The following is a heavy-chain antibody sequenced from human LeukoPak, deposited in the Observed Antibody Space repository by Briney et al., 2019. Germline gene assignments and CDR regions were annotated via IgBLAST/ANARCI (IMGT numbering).Heavy chain of an antibody. CDR2: ISYDGSNK. J-gene: IGHJ4*02. Sequence: GGSLRLSCAASGFTFSSYGMHWVRQAPGKGLEWVAVISYDGSNKYYADSVKGRFTISRDNSKNTLYLQMNSLRAEDTAVYYCAKDEFSVVVAAGAYDFDYWGQGTLVTVSS. CDR1: GFTFSSYG. D-gene: IGHD2-15*01. V-gene: IGHV3-30*18. CDR3: AKDEFSVVVAAGAYDFDY.